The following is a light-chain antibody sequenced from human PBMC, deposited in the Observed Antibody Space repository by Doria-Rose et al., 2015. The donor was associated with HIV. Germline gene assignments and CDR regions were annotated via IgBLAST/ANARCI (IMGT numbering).Light chain of an antibody. CDR3: QQSNSFPIT. CDR2: AAS. V-gene: IGKV1-12*01. CDR1: EAISSW. Sequence: MTQSPSSVSASVGDRVTITCRASEAISSWLVWYQQKPGKAPKVLIYAASTLQSGVPSRFSGSGLGTDFTLTISNLQPEDFATYYCQQSNSFPITFGQGTRLEIK. J-gene: IGKJ5*01.